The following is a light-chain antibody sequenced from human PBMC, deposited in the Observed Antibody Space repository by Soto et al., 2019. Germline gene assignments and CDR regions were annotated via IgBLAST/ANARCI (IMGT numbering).Light chain of an antibody. J-gene: IGKJ1*01. CDR1: QSISDW. CDR3: QQYNSYSRS. Sequence: DIQMTQSPSTLSASVGDRVTITCRASQSISDWLAWYQQKQGTAPKLLIYKASSLASGVPSRFSGSGSGTDFTRTISSLQPDDFGTYYCQQYNSYSRSFGQGTKVEV. V-gene: IGKV1-5*03. CDR2: KAS.